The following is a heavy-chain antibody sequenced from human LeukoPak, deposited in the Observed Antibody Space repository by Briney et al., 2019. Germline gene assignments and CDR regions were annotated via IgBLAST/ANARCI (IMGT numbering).Heavy chain of an antibody. J-gene: IGHJ5*02. D-gene: IGHD6-13*01. V-gene: IGHV3-33*01. CDR3: ARDGGIAAAVNNWFDP. Sequence: HPGGSLRLSCAASGFTFSSYGMHWVRQAPGKGLEWVAVIWYDGSNKYYADSVKGRFTISRDNSKNTLYLQMNSLRAEDMAVYYCARDGGIAAAVNNWFDPWGQGTLVTVSS. CDR1: GFTFSSYG. CDR2: IWYDGSNK.